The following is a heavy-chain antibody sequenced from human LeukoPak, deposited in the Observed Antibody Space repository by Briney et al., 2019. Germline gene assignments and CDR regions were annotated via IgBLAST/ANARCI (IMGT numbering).Heavy chain of an antibody. Sequence: GGSLRLSCAASGFTFSSYWMSWVRQAPGKGLEWVANIKQDGSEKYYVDSVKGRFTISRDNAKNSLYLQMNSLRAEDTAVYYCAKDLNYYPSSSFDYWGQGTLVTVSS. D-gene: IGHD3-10*01. V-gene: IGHV3-7*03. CDR3: AKDLNYYPSSSFDY. J-gene: IGHJ4*02. CDR2: IKQDGSEK. CDR1: GFTFSSYW.